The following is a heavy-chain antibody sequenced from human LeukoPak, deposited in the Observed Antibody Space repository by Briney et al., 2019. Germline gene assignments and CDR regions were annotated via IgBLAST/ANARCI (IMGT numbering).Heavy chain of an antibody. CDR3: ATLGMATTIRAFDI. J-gene: IGHJ3*02. CDR1: GFSFSAYG. CDR2: IWYDGSNE. D-gene: IGHD5-24*01. V-gene: IGHV3-33*03. Sequence: AGGSLRLSCAASGFSFSAYGMHWVRQAPGRGLEWVTVIWYDGSNEYYADSVKGRFSISRDNAKNSLYLQMNSLRAEDTALYYCATLGMATTIRAFDIWGQGTMVTVSS.